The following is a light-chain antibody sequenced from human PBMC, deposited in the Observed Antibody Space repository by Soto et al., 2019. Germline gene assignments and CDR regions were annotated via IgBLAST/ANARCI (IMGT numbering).Light chain of an antibody. V-gene: IGKV3-20*01. CDR3: QQTYSIPWT. CDR1: QSVSSSY. Sequence: EIVLTQSPGTLSLSPGERATLSCRASQSVSSSYLAWYQQKPGQAPRLLIYGASSRATGIPDRFSGSGSGTDFTLTISSLQPEDFATYYCQQTYSIPWTFGQGTKVDNK. CDR2: GAS. J-gene: IGKJ1*01.